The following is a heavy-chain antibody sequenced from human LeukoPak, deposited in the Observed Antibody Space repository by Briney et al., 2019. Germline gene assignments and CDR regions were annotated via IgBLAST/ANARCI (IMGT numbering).Heavy chain of an antibody. Sequence: ASVKVSCKASGYTFTSYGISWVRQAPGQGLEWMGWMSAYNGNTNYAQKLQGRVTMTTDTSTSTAYMELRSLRSDDTAVYYCARALRRELPLYFQHWGQGTLVTVSS. CDR3: ARALRRELPLYFQH. V-gene: IGHV1-18*01. CDR2: MSAYNGNT. J-gene: IGHJ1*01. D-gene: IGHD1-26*01. CDR1: GYTFTSYG.